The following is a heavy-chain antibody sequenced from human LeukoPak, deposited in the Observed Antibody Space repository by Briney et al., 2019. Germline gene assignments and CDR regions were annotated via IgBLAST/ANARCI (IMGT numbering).Heavy chain of an antibody. V-gene: IGHV4-39*07. J-gene: IGHJ4*02. D-gene: IGHD1-14*01. CDR3: VKDRGNHMTDY. CDR2: ICDSGTT. CDR1: GGSISSSTCY. Sequence: SETLSLTCTVSGGSISSSTCYWGWIRQPPGKGPEWIGTICDSGTTYYNPSLKSRVTITVDTSKNQFSLKLSSVTAADTAVYYCVKDRGNHMTDYWGQGTRVTVSS.